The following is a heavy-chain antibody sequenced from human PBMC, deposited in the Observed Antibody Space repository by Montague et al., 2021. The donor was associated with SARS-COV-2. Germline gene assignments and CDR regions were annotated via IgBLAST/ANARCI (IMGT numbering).Heavy chain of an antibody. J-gene: IGHJ6*02. CDR2: IYNSGST. Sequence: SETLSLTCSVSGASISTGNHYWAWIRQSPGKGLEWIGSIYNSGSTNYNPSLKSRVTISLGRTKNHFSLLLSSVTAADTATYYCGRDSVSYELDVWGQGTTVTVSS. CDR3: GRDSVSYELDV. D-gene: IGHD5-12*01. V-gene: IGHV4-39*07. CDR1: GASISTGNHY.